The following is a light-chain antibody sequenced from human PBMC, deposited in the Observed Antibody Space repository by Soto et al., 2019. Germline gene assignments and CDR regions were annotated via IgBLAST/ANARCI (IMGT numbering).Light chain of an antibody. V-gene: IGKV3-15*01. CDR1: QSVSSY. CDR2: GAS. J-gene: IGKJ1*01. Sequence: DIVLTQSPATLSLSPGERATLSCRASQSVSSYLAWYQQKPGQAPRLLISGASTRATGIPARFSGSGSGTEFTLTISSLQSEDFAVYYCQQFNTWPRTFGQGTKVDIK. CDR3: QQFNTWPRT.